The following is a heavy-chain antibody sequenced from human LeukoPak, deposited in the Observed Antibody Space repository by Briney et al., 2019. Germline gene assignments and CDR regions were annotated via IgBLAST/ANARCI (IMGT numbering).Heavy chain of an antibody. CDR3: ARGGGLDV. Sequence: GGSLRLSCAASGFTFSHAWMNWARQAPGKGLEWVASINHNGNVNYYVDSVKGRFTISRDNAKNSLYLQMSNLRAEDTAVYFCARGGGLDVWGQGATVTVSS. CDR1: GFTFSHAW. D-gene: IGHD3-16*01. J-gene: IGHJ6*02. V-gene: IGHV3-7*03. CDR2: INHNGNVN.